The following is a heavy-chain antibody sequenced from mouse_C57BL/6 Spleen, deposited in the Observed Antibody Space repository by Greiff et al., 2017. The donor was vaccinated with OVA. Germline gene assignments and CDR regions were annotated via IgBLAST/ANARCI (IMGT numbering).Heavy chain of an antibody. CDR3: ARSRRGAMDY. J-gene: IGHJ4*01. CDR1: GYTFTSYW. Sequence: QVQLQQPGAELVKPGASVKMSCKASGYTFTSYWTNRVTHGPLQFVESIGDIYPCSVTTNYNEKFKSKATLTVDTSSSTAYMQLSSLTSEDSAVYYCARSRRGAMDYWGQGTSVTVSS. V-gene: IGHV1-55*01. CDR2: IYPCSVTT.